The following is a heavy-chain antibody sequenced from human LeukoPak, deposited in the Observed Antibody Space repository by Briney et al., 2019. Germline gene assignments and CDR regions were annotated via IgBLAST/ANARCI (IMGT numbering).Heavy chain of an antibody. CDR3: ARDRWCINGVCYTVY. Sequence: PGGSLRLSCAASGFSFSSYEMNWVRQAPGKGLEWVSYVSSSGITIYYADSVKGRFTVSRDNAKNSLYLQMNSLRAEDMAVYYCARDRWCINGVCYTVYWGQGTLVTVSS. J-gene: IGHJ4*02. CDR1: GFSFSSYE. CDR2: VSSSGITI. V-gene: IGHV3-48*03. D-gene: IGHD2-8*01.